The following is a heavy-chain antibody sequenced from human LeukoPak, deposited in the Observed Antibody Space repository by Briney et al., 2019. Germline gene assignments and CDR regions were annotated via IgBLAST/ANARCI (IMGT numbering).Heavy chain of an antibody. J-gene: IGHJ5*02. V-gene: IGHV3-30-3*01. Sequence: GGSLRLSCAASGFTFSSYSMHWVRQAPGKGLEWVAVISYDGANKYYADSVKGRFTISRDNSENMMYLQMNSLRADDTAVYYCARGPSSSPTDWLDPWGQGTLVTVSS. CDR1: GFTFSSYS. D-gene: IGHD6-13*01. CDR2: ISYDGANK. CDR3: ARGPSSSPTDWLDP.